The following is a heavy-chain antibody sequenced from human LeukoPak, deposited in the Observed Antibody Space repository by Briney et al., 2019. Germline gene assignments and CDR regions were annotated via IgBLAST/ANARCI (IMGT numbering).Heavy chain of an antibody. Sequence: GGSLRLSCAASGFTFSSYAMSWVRQAPGKGLEGVSAISGSGGSTYYADSVKGRFTISRDNSKNTLYPQMNSLRAEDTAVYYCAKGSVVAAVSDAFDIWGQGTMVTVSS. CDR2: ISGSGGST. J-gene: IGHJ3*02. CDR1: GFTFSSYA. CDR3: AKGSVVAAVSDAFDI. D-gene: IGHD2-15*01. V-gene: IGHV3-23*01.